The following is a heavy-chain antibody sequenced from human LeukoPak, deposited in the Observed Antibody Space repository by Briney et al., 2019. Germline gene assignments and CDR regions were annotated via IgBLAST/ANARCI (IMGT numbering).Heavy chain of an antibody. Sequence: GASVKVSCKASGYTFTSYGISWVRQAPGQGLEWMGWISGYNGNTKYVQKFQGRVTMTTDTSTSTAYMELRSLRSDDTAVYYCARVDTDSSAYYYYYGMDVWGQETTVTVSS. D-gene: IGHD3-22*01. CDR2: ISGYNGNT. CDR3: ARVDTDSSAYYYYYGMDV. V-gene: IGHV1-18*01. CDR1: GYTFTSYG. J-gene: IGHJ6*02.